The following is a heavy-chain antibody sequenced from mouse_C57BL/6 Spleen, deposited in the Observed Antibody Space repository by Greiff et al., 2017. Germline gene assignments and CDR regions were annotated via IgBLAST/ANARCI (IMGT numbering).Heavy chain of an antibody. CDR2: INYDGSST. CDR3: ARDREVVAPRYFDV. CDR1: GFTFSDYY. Sequence: DVKLVESEGGLVQPGSSMKLSCTASGFTFSDYYMAWVRQVPEKGLEWVANINYDGSSTYYLDSLKSRFIISRDNAKNILYLQMSSLKSEDTATYYCARDREVVAPRYFDVWGTGTTVTVSS. V-gene: IGHV5-16*01. J-gene: IGHJ1*03. D-gene: IGHD1-1*01.